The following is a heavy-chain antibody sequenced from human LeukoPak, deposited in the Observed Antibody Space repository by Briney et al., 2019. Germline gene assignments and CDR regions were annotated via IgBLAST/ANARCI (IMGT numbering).Heavy chain of an antibody. D-gene: IGHD1-14*01. V-gene: IGHV3-9*01. CDR3: AKSVSALRNYYGMDV. CDR1: GFTFDDYA. J-gene: IGHJ6*02. CDR2: ISWNSGSI. Sequence: PGGSLRLSCAASGFTFDDYAMRWVRQAPGKGLERVSGISWNSGSICYADSVKGRFTISRDDAKNSLYLQMNSLRAEDTALYYCAKSVSALRNYYGMDVWGQGTTVTVSS.